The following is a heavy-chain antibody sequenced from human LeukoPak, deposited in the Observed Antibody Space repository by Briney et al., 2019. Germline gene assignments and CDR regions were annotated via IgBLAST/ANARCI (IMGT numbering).Heavy chain of an antibody. D-gene: IGHD3-3*01. J-gene: IGHJ4*02. CDR2: IKKDGSEK. CDR1: GFTFRIYC. V-gene: IGHV3-7*01. Sequence: GGSLRLSCAASGFTFRIYCMSWVPQAPGKGLGCVAHIKKDGSEKYYVDSAKGRFTISRDNAKNSLYLQMNSLRAEDTAVYYCARSSGTFWSDYFPLDCWGQGTLVTLSS. CDR3: ARSSGTFWSDYFPLDC.